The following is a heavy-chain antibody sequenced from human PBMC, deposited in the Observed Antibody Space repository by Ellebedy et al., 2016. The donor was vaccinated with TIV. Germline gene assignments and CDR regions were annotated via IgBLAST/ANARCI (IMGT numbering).Heavy chain of an antibody. Sequence: SETLSLTXTVSGGSISSSNYYWGWIRQPPGKGLEWIGSIYSSRTTYCNPSLESRVTISVDTSKNQFSLKLSSVTAADTAVYYCARHAVEMDTISYFDNWGQGTLVTVSS. CDR1: GGSISSSNYY. CDR3: ARHAVEMDTISYFDN. V-gene: IGHV4-39*01. D-gene: IGHD5-24*01. J-gene: IGHJ4*02. CDR2: IYSSRTT.